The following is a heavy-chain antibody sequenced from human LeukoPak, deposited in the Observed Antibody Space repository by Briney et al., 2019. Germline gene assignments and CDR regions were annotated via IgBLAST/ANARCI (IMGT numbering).Heavy chain of an antibody. Sequence: SETLSLTCSVSGGSFRNDYWTWVRQAPGKGLEWIGYIHSTDGTNYSPSLNSRITISLDKSKKQFSLKVTSVTGAETAVYYVARGRLVHFHYYYYYLDVWGRGTTVTVSS. CDR1: GGSFRNDY. CDR3: ARGRLVHFHYYYYYLDV. D-gene: IGHD3-3*02. J-gene: IGHJ6*03. CDR2: IHSTDGT. V-gene: IGHV4-59*01.